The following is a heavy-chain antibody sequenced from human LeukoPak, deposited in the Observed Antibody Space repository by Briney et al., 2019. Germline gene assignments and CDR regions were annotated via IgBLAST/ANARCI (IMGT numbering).Heavy chain of an antibody. Sequence: RTSETLSLTCTVAGGSISSSSYYWGWIRQPPGKGLEWIGRIYYSVSTYYNPSLKSRVTISVDTSKNQFSLKLSSVTAADTAVYYCARLLISLRSYYYYYYMDVWGKGTTVTVS. V-gene: IGHV4-39*01. CDR3: ARLLISLRSYYYYYYMDV. D-gene: IGHD3-16*01. CDR1: GGSISSSSYY. CDR2: IYYSVST. J-gene: IGHJ6*03.